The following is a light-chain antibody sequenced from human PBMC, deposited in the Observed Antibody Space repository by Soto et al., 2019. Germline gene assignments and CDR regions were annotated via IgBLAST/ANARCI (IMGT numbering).Light chain of an antibody. V-gene: IGLV2-23*01. Sequence: QSALTQPASVSGSPGQTLTISCTGTSSDVGYYDLVSWYQHHPGKAPKLIIFEGSKRPSGVSNRFSGSKSGNTASLTISGLQAEDAADYYCCSYGDSRAVFGGGTKLTVL. CDR3: CSYGDSRAV. CDR2: EGS. J-gene: IGLJ2*01. CDR1: SSDVGYYDL.